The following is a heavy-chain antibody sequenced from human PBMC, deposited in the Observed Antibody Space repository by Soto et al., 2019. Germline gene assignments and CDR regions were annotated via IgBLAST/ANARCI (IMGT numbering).Heavy chain of an antibody. V-gene: IGHV3-7*05. D-gene: IGHD6-19*01. CDR1: GFTFSSYW. CDR2: IKQDGSEK. Sequence: EVQLVESGGGLVQPGGSLRLSCAASGFTFSSYWMSWVRQAPGKGLEWVANIKQDGSEKYYVDSVKGRFTISRDNAKNSLYLQMNSLRAEDPAVYYCARDPISTIAVAGVGANWFDPWGQGTLVTVSS. CDR3: ARDPISTIAVAGVGANWFDP. J-gene: IGHJ5*02.